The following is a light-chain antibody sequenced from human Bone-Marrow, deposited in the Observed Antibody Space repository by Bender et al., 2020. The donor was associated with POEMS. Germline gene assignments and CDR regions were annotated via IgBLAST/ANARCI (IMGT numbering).Light chain of an antibody. CDR1: TSNIGSNT. Sequence: QSVLTQPPSASGTPGQRVTITCSGGTSNIGSNTVYWYQQFPGTAPKALIYTNNQRPSGVPDRFSGSRSDTSAALAISGLQSEDEADYYCAAWDDSLNGWVFGGGTKLTVL. V-gene: IGLV1-44*01. CDR2: TNN. CDR3: AAWDDSLNGWV. J-gene: IGLJ3*02.